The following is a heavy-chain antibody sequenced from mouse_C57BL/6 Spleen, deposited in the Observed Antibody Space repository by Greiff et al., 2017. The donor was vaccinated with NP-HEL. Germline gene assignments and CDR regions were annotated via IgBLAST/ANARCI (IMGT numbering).Heavy chain of an antibody. Sequence: QVQLKQPGAELVRPGTSVKLSCKASGYTFTSYWMHWVKQRPGQGLEWIGVIDPSDSYTNYNQKFKGKATLTVDTSSSTAYMQLSSLTSEDSAVYYCARPQLLRTEWYFDVWGTGTTVTVSS. D-gene: IGHD1-1*01. J-gene: IGHJ1*03. V-gene: IGHV1-59*01. CDR3: ARPQLLRTEWYFDV. CDR2: IDPSDSYT. CDR1: GYTFTSYW.